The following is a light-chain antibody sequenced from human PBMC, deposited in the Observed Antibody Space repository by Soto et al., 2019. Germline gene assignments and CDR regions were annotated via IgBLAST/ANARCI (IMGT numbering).Light chain of an antibody. CDR2: GNT. J-gene: IGLJ1*01. Sequence: QSVLTQPPSVSGAPGQRVTISCTGTSSNIGSGYDVHWYQHLPVTAPKLLIYGNTIRPSGVPDRFSGSKSGTSASLAITGLQDEDEADYYCQSYDRSLGGYVFGNGTKVTV. CDR3: QSYDRSLGGYV. CDR1: SSNIGSGYD. V-gene: IGLV1-40*01.